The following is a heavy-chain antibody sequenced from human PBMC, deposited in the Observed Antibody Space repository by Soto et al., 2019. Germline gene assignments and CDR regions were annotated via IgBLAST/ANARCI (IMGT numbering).Heavy chain of an antibody. CDR3: ATSIPYYYCMDV. J-gene: IGHJ6*04. Sequence: ASVKVSCKASGYTFTSYGISWVRQAPGQGLEWMGWISAYNGNTNYAQKLQGRVTMTTDTSTSTAYMELRSLRSDDTAVYYCATSIPYYYCMDVWGKGTTVTVSS. V-gene: IGHV1-18*01. CDR1: GYTFTSYG. CDR2: ISAYNGNT. D-gene: IGHD2-21*01.